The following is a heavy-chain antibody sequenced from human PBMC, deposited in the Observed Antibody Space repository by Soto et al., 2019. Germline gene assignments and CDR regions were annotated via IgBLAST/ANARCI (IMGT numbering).Heavy chain of an antibody. CDR3: ATPYYFNH. CDR2: ISDDSSYI. CDR1: GFMFSAYT. D-gene: IGHD3-16*01. J-gene: IGHJ1*01. Sequence: GGSLRLSCAASGFMFSAYTMNWIRQAPGKGLEWLSSISDDSSYIDYADSLRGRFTVSRDNARNSLYLQIDSLGVEDTAVYYCATPYYFNHWGPGTLVTVSS. V-gene: IGHV3-21*06.